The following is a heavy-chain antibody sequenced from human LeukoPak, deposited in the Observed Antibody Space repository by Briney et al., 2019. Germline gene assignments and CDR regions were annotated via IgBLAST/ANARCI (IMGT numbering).Heavy chain of an antibody. D-gene: IGHD3-22*01. V-gene: IGHV3-30*03. CDR1: GFTFSSYG. CDR3: ASFPYYYDSSDTIIDY. Sequence: GGSLRLSCAASGFTFSSYGMHWVRPAPGKGLEWVAVISYDGSNKYYADSVKGRFTISRDNSKNTLYLQMNSLRAEDTAVYYCASFPYYYDSSDTIIDYWGQGTLVTVSS. CDR2: ISYDGSNK. J-gene: IGHJ4*02.